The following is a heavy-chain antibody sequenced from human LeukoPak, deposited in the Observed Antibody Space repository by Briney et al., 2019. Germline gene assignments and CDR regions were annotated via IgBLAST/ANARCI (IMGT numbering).Heavy chain of an antibody. CDR2: MSYDGNKI. CDR1: AFTFSNYA. V-gene: IGHV3-30-3*01. J-gene: IGHJ2*01. D-gene: IGHD3-10*01. Sequence: PGGSLRLSCAASAFTFSNYAMHWVRQAPGKGLEWVAMMSYDGNKIYYADSVKGRFTTSRDNSKNTLSLQMDSLRSEDTAVYSGATDQGLPSHDGEFFDLWGLGTLVTVSS. CDR3: ATDQGLPSHDGEFFDL.